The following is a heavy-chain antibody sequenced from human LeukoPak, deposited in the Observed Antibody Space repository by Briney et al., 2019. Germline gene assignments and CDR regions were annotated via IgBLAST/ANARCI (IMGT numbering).Heavy chain of an antibody. CDR3: ARDRGRAEYTSSWYIFDAFDI. CDR2: ISYDGSNK. CDR1: GFTFSSYV. V-gene: IGHV3-30-3*01. Sequence: GRSLRLSCAASGFTFSSYVMHWVRQAPGKGLEWVAVISYDGSNKYYADSVKGRFTISRDNSKNTLYLQMNSLRAEDTAVYYCARDRGRAEYTSSWYIFDAFDIWGQGTMVTVSS. J-gene: IGHJ3*02. D-gene: IGHD6-13*01.